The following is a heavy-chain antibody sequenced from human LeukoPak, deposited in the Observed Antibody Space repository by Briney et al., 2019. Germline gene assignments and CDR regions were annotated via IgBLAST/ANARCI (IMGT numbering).Heavy chain of an antibody. CDR3: AKNGSGGYSDY. V-gene: IGHV1-18*01. D-gene: IGHD6-19*01. CDR1: GYTFTSSG. Sequence: GASVKVSCKTSGYTFTSSGITWVRQAPGQGLEWMGWISTYNGYSKYAQNLQGRVTMTADTSTSTAYMELSSLRSDDTAVYYCAKNGSGGYSDYWGQGTLVTVSS. J-gene: IGHJ4*02. CDR2: ISTYNGYS.